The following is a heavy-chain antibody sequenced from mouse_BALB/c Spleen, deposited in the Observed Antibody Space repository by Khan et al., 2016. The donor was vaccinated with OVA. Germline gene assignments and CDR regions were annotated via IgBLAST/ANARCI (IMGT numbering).Heavy chain of an antibody. D-gene: IGHD1-2*01. CDR1: GHPITSGYG. V-gene: IGHV3-2*02. CDR2: ISYSGST. Sequence: QLEESVPGLVKPSQSLSLTCTVTGHPITSGYGWNWIRQFPGNKLEWMGYISYSGSTNYNPSLKSRISITRDTSKNQFFLQLNSVTTDDTATYYSARTARFKYWGHGTTLTVSS. CDR3: ARTARFKY. J-gene: IGHJ2*01.